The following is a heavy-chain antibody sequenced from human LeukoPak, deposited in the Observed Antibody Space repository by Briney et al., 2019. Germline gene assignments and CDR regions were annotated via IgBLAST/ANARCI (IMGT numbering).Heavy chain of an antibody. Sequence: GGSLRLSCAASGFTFSSYEMNWVRQAPGKGLGWVSYISSSGSTTYYTDSVKGRFTISRDNSKNTQSLQMNSLRAEDTAVYYCAKDDDWGRYKHWGQGTLVTVSS. CDR1: GFTFSSYE. V-gene: IGHV3-48*03. CDR2: ISSSGSTT. J-gene: IGHJ1*01. D-gene: IGHD3-16*01. CDR3: AKDDDWGRYKH.